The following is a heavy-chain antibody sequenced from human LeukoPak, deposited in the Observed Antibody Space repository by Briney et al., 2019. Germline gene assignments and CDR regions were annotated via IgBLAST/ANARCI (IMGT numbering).Heavy chain of an antibody. CDR2: INHSGST. J-gene: IGHJ6*03. V-gene: IGHV4-34*01. CDR1: GGSFSGYY. CDR3: ARGVYGWYGSGSYYNVGYYYYMDV. D-gene: IGHD3-10*01. Sequence: SETLSPTCAVYGGSFSGYYWSWIRQPPGKGLEWIGEINHSGSTNYNPSLKSRVTISVDTSKNRFSLKLSSVTAADTAVYYCARGVYGWYGSGSYYNVGYYYYMDVWGKGTTVTVSS.